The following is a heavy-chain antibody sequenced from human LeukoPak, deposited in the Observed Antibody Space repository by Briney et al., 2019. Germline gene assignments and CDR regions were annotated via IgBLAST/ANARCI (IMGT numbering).Heavy chain of an antibody. V-gene: IGHV3-7*01. CDR2: IKQDGSEK. Sequence: SGGSLRLSCAASGFTFSSYWMSWVRQAPGKGLEWVANIKQDGSEKYYVDSVRGRFTISRDNAKNSVYLQMNSLRAEDTAVYYCARAKAAHFSYYMDVWAKGTTVTVSS. J-gene: IGHJ6*03. CDR1: GFTFSSYW. CDR3: ARAKAAHFSYYMDV.